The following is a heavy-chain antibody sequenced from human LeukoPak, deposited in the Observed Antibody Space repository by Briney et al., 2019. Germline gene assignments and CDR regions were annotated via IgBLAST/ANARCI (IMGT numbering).Heavy chain of an antibody. J-gene: IGHJ3*02. CDR2: ISGGGGST. D-gene: IGHD1-1*01. V-gene: IGHV3-23*01. Sequence: GGSLRLSCAASGFTFSSYAMSWVRQAPGKGLEWVSGISGGGGSTYYADSVKGRFTISRDNSKDTLYLQMNSLRAEDTAVYYCAKDRRGNAPRGAFDIWGQGTMVTVSS. CDR1: GFTFSSYA. CDR3: AKDRRGNAPRGAFDI.